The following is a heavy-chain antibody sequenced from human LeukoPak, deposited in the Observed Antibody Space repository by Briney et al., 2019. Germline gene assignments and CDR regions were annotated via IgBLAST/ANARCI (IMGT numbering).Heavy chain of an antibody. J-gene: IGHJ5*02. D-gene: IGHD3-3*01. V-gene: IGHV3-23*01. CDR3: AKDGRGVVTNWFDP. Sequence: PGGSLRLSCAASGFTFSSYAMSWVRQAPGKGLEWVSAISGSGGSTYYADSVKGRFTISRDNSKNTLYLQMNSLRAGDTAVYYCAKDGRGVVTNWFDPWGQGTLVTVSS. CDR2: ISGSGGST. CDR1: GFTFSSYA.